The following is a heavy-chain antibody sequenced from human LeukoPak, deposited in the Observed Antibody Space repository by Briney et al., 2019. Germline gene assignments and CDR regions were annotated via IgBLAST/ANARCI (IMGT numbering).Heavy chain of an antibody. CDR1: GGSISSSSYY. D-gene: IGHD1-1*01. CDR3: ARQLERRYYYYMDV. V-gene: IGHV4-61*05. Sequence: SETLSLTCTVSGGSISSSSYYWGWIRQPPGKGLEWIGYIYYSGSTNYNPSLKSRVTISVDTSKNQFSLKLSSVTAADTAVSYCARQLERRYYYYMDVWGKGTTVTVSS. J-gene: IGHJ6*03. CDR2: IYYSGST.